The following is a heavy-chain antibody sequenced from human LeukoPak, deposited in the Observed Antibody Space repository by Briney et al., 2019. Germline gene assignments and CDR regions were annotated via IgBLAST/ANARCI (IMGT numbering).Heavy chain of an antibody. Sequence: PGGSLRLSCAASGFTFSSYWMSWVRQAPGKGLEWVANIKQDGSEKYYVDSVKGRFTISRDNAKNSLYLQMNSLRAEDTAVYYCASGDCYSCDYHYYMDVWGKGTTVTISS. CDR3: ASGDCYSCDYHYYMDV. J-gene: IGHJ6*03. D-gene: IGHD2-21*02. CDR2: IKQDGSEK. CDR1: GFTFSSYW. V-gene: IGHV3-7*01.